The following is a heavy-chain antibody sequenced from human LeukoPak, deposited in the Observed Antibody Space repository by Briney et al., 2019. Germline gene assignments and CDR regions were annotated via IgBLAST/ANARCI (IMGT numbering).Heavy chain of an antibody. CDR2: ISAYNGNT. Sequence: GASVKVSCKASGYTFTSYGISWVRQAPGQGLEWMGWISAYNGNTNYAQKLQGRVTITADKSTSTAYMELSSLRSEDTAVYYCASGRGYSYGVFDYWGQGTLVTVSS. V-gene: IGHV1-18*01. D-gene: IGHD5-18*01. CDR1: GYTFTSYG. CDR3: ASGRGYSYGVFDY. J-gene: IGHJ4*02.